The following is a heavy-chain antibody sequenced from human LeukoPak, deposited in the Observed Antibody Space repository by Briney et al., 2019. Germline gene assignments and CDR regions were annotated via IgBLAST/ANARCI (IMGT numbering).Heavy chain of an antibody. Sequence: GGSLRLSCAASGFTFSNYWMHWVRQAPGKGLVWVSRINSDGINTSYADSVKGRFTISRDNAKNTLNLQTNSLRAEDTAVYYCARDLGQYYDTSDNWFDPWGQGTLVTVSS. D-gene: IGHD3-22*01. CDR3: ARDLGQYYDTSDNWFDP. J-gene: IGHJ5*02. V-gene: IGHV3-74*01. CDR2: INSDGINT. CDR1: GFTFSNYW.